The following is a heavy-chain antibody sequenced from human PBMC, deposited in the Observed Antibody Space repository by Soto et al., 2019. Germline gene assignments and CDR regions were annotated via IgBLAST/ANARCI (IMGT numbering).Heavy chain of an antibody. D-gene: IGHD7-27*01. J-gene: IGHJ4*02. Sequence: QVQLVQSGAEVKEPGSSVKVSCKTSGGTFTTSSFVWVRQGPGQGLEWMGGIIPIFSKTNLAPKFQGRVTFTADESTRTVYMALSSRRAEDTAIYYCATDVVRSTGGDSWGQGTLVTVSS. V-gene: IGHV1-69*01. CDR3: ATDVVRSTGGDS. CDR1: GGTFTTSS. CDR2: IIPIFSKT.